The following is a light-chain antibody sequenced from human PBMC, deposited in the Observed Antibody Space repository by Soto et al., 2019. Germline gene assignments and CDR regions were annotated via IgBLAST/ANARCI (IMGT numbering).Light chain of an antibody. CDR3: QQFNNWPPLYT. V-gene: IGKV3-15*01. Sequence: EMVMTQSPATLSVSPGERATLSCRASQSVGSDLAWYQQKPGQAPRLLIYGTSTRATGIPARFSGSGSGTDFTLTISSLQSEDFAVYYCQQFNNWPPLYTFGQGTRLEIK. CDR1: QSVGSD. J-gene: IGKJ2*01. CDR2: GTS.